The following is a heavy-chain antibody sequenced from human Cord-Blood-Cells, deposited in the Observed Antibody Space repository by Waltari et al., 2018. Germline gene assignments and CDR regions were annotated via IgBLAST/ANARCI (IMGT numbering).Heavy chain of an antibody. CDR2: IYSGGST. J-gene: IGHJ2*01. V-gene: IGHV3-53*04. CDR1: GFTVSSNY. CDR3: ASSSYWYFDL. Sequence: EVQLVESGGGLVQHGGSLRLSCAASGFTVSSNYMSWVRQAPGKGLEWVSVIYSGGSTYYADSVKGRFTISRHNSKNTLYLQMNSLRAEDTAVYYCASSSYWYFDLWGRGTLVTVSS.